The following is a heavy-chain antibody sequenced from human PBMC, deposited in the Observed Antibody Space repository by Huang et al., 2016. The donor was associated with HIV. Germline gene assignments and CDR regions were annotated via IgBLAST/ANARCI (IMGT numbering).Heavy chain of an antibody. J-gene: IGHJ4*02. Sequence: EVQLVESGGGLVQPGGSLRLSCAASGFTFSRYWMHWVRQAPGKGLVWVSRINSDGSSAGYADSVKGRLTISRDNAKNTLYLQMNRLRAEDTAVYYCVRDPRIQSWLNYFDYWGQGTLVSVSS. CDR3: VRDPRIQSWLNYFDY. D-gene: IGHD3-22*01. V-gene: IGHV3-74*01. CDR2: INSDGSSA. CDR1: GFTFSRYW.